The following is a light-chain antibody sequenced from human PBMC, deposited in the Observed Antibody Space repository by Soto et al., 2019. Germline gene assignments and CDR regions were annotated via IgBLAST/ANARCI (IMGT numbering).Light chain of an antibody. CDR2: GAS. J-gene: IGKJ1*01. V-gene: IGKV3-15*01. CDR3: QQYNNWPQT. Sequence: EIVMTQSPATLSVSPGERATLSYRASQSVSSKLAWYQQKPGQAPRLLFYGASTRATGIPARFSGSGSGTEFTLTINSLQSEDFGVYYCQQYNNWPQTFGQGTKVEIK. CDR1: QSVSSK.